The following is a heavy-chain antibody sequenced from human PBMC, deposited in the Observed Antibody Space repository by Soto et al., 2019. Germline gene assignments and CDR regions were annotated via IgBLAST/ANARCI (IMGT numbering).Heavy chain of an antibody. V-gene: IGHV3-48*02. CDR1: GFTFSSYT. CDR3: ARVPTRALDY. CDR2: ISSSRRTI. Sequence: EVQLVDSGGGLVQPGGSLRLSCAASGFTFSSYTMNWVRQAPGKGLEWISYISSSRRTIYYADSVKGRFTISRDNAQNALYLHMTSLRDEDTAVYYCARVPTRALDYWGQGTLVTVSS. J-gene: IGHJ4*02. D-gene: IGHD5-12*01.